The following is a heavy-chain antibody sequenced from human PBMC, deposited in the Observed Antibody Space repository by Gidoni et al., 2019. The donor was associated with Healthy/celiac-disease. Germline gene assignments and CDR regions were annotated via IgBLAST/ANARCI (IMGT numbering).Heavy chain of an antibody. J-gene: IGHJ6*02. D-gene: IGHD3-3*01. Sequence: EVQLFESGGGLVQPGGSLRLSCSASGFTFRSYALSWVRQSPGKGLEWVSAISGSGGSTYYADSVKGRFTISRDNSKNTLYLQMNSLRAEDTAVYYCAKGGAQYYDFWSGYYDSRYYYYGMDVWGQGTTVTVSS. CDR1: GFTFRSYA. CDR2: ISGSGGST. V-gene: IGHV3-23*01. CDR3: AKGGAQYYDFWSGYYDSRYYYYGMDV.